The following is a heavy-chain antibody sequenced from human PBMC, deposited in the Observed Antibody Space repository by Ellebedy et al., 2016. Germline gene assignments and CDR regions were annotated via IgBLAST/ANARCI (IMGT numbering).Heavy chain of an antibody. D-gene: IGHD2-2*02. V-gene: IGHV1-69*04. Sequence: SVKVSXXASGGTFSSYAISWVRQAPGQGLEWMGRIIPILGIANYAQKFQGRVTITADKSTSTAYMELSSLRSEDTAVYYCARDIPGVGLPPADAFDIWGQGTMVTVSS. CDR1: GGTFSSYA. CDR3: ARDIPGVGLPPADAFDI. J-gene: IGHJ3*02. CDR2: IIPILGIA.